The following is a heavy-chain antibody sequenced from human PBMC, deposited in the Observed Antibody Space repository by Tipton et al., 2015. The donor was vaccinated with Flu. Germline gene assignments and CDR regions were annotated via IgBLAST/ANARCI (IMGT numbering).Heavy chain of an antibody. CDR1: GGSISGYY. CDR3: ARRYYDSSGPLDY. V-gene: IGHV4-59*01. CDR2: IYYSGST. Sequence: TLSLTCTVSGGSISGYYWSWIRQPPGKGLEWIAYIYYSGSTNYNPSLKSRVTISVDMSKNQFSLKLNSVTAADTAVYYCARRYYDSSGPLDYWGQGTLVTVSS. D-gene: IGHD3-22*01. J-gene: IGHJ4*02.